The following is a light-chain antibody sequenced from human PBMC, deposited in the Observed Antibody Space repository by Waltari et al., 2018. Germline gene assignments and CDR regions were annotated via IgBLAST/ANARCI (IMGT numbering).Light chain of an antibody. CDR1: NFNLGAGYE. J-gene: IGLJ3*02. Sequence: QPVLAQPPSVSAAPGQMVTISCTGSNFNLGAGYEVHGYQQFPGPAPNLLTYANNNRPSGVPDRFSGSKSGTSASLAITGLQPNDEAHYYCQSYDSSLNRSVFGGGTKLTVL. V-gene: IGLV1-40*01. CDR3: QSYDSSLNRSV. CDR2: ANN.